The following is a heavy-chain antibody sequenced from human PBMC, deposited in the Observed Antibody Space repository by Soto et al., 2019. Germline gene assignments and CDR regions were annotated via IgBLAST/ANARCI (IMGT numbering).Heavy chain of an antibody. CDR2: VFYNGDT. CDR3: ARRGWYTYGLDF. V-gene: IGHV4-39*01. D-gene: IGHD5-18*01. CDR1: GCSVSTSAYY. J-gene: IGHJ4*02. Sequence: SETLSLTCTVSGCSVSTSAYYWGWIRQPPGKGLEWIGSVFYNGDTNYTPSLKSRVTMSADTSKNQFSLKLTSVTAEDTAVYYCARRGWYTYGLDFWGQGTLVTVSS.